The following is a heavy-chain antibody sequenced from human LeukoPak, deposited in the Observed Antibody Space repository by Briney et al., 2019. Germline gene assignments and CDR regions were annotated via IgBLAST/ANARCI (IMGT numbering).Heavy chain of an antibody. CDR1: GFTFSTYD. V-gene: IGHV3-13*04. CDR3: AREIALAGLNDY. CDR2: IDNAGNT. D-gene: IGHD6-19*01. J-gene: IGHJ4*02. Sequence: PGGSLRLSRAASGFTFSTYDFHWVRQPTGKGLEWVSAIDNAGNTYYPGSVKGRFTISRDNAKNSLYLQVNSLRAEDTAVYYCAREIALAGLNDYWGQGTLVTVSS.